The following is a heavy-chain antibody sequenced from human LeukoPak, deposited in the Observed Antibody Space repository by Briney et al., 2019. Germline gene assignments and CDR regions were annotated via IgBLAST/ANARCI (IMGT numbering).Heavy chain of an antibody. CDR3: ARAYGGRFDY. Sequence: PSETLSLTCAVYGRSFSGYYWSWIRQPPGKGLEWIGEINHSGGTNYNPSLKSRVTLSVDTSKSQFSLKLSSVTAADTAVYYCARAYGGRFDYWGQGALVTVSS. D-gene: IGHD4-23*01. CDR1: GRSFSGYY. V-gene: IGHV4-34*01. J-gene: IGHJ4*02. CDR2: INHSGGT.